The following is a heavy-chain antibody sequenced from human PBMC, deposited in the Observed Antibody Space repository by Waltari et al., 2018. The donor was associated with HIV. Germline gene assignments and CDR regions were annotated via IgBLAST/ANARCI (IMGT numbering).Heavy chain of an antibody. CDR2: IYYSGST. CDR3: ARDADYYDSSGYYLNWFDP. D-gene: IGHD3-22*01. Sequence: QVQLQESGPGLVKPSQTLSLTCPVSGGSISSGGYYWRWIRQHPGQGLEWIGYIYYSGSTYYNPSLKSRVTISVDTSKNQFSLKLSSVTAADTAVYYCARDADYYDSSGYYLNWFDPWGQGTLVTVSS. V-gene: IGHV4-31*03. J-gene: IGHJ5*02. CDR1: GGSISSGGYY.